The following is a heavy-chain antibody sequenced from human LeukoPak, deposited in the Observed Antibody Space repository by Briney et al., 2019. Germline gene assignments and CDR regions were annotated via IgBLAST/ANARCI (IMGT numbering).Heavy chain of an antibody. V-gene: IGHV3-7*01. CDR2: IKQDGSEK. Sequence: PGGSLRLSCAASGFTFSSYWMSWVRQAPGKGLEWVANIKQDGSEKYYVDSVKGRFTISRDNAKNSLYLQMNSLRAEDTAVYYCARWIQLWSSDYFDYWGQGTLVTVSS. CDR1: GFTFSSYW. D-gene: IGHD5-18*01. J-gene: IGHJ4*02. CDR3: ARWIQLWSSDYFDY.